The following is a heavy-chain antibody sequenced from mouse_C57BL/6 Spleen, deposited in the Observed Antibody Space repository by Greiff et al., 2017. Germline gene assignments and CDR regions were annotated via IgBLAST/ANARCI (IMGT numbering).Heavy chain of an antibody. J-gene: IGHJ1*03. CDR1: GFTFRDYG. CDR3: ARNGYHWDFDV. V-gene: IGHV5-17*01. D-gene: IGHD2-2*01. Sequence: EVQLVESGGGLVKPGGSLKLSCAASGFTFRDYGMHWVRQAPGKGLEWVAYISRGSSTIYYADTVKGRFTISRDNAKNTLFLQMTRLRSEDTAMYYCARNGYHWDFDVWGTGTTVTVSS. CDR2: ISRGSSTI.